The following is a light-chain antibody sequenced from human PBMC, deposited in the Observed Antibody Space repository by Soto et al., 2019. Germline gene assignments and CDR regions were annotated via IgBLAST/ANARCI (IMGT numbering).Light chain of an antibody. V-gene: IGLV2-14*01. Sequence: QSALTQPASVSGSPGQSITISCTGTNSDIGNYNFVSWYQQHPGKAPKLMIYGVTNRPSGVSDRFSGSKSGNAASLTISGLQAEDEAYYYCSSYTSYTSLLVFGGGTKLTVL. CDR3: SSYTSYTSLLV. CDR2: GVT. CDR1: NSDIGNYNF. J-gene: IGLJ3*02.